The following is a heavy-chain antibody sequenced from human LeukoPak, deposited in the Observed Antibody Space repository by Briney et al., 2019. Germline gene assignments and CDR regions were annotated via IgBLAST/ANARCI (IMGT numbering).Heavy chain of an antibody. CDR3: ASVGGADLDY. Sequence: PSETLSLTCTVSGGSISSYYWSWIRQPPGKGLEWIGYIYYSGSTNYNPSLKSRVTISVDTSKNQFSLKLSSVTAADTAVYYCASVGGADLDYRGQGTLATVSS. CDR2: IYYSGST. V-gene: IGHV4-59*01. D-gene: IGHD2-15*01. J-gene: IGHJ4*02. CDR1: GGSISSYY.